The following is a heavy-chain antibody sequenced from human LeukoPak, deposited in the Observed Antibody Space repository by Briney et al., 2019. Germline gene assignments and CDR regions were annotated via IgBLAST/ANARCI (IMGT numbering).Heavy chain of an antibody. V-gene: IGHV1-69*06. CDR2: IIPIFGTA. D-gene: IGHD3-22*01. J-gene: IGHJ4*02. CDR3: ARVGRYYYDSSGYPHYYFDY. Sequence: GASVKVSCKASGGTFSSYAISWVRQAPGQGLEWMGGIIPIFGTANYAQKFQGRVTITADKSTSTAYMELSSLRSEDTAVYYCARVGRYYYDSSGYPHYYFDYWGQGTLVTVSS. CDR1: GGTFSSYA.